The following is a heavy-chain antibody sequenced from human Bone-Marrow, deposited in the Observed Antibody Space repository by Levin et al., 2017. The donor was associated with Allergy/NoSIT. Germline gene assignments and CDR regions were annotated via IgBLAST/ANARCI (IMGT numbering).Heavy chain of an antibody. CDR2: ISNDGGYI. CDR3: AKEGVGAPHNCDH. CDR1: GFIFSTNL. Sequence: GGSLRLSCAASGFIFSTNLMHWVRQAPGKGLEWVALISNDGGYIETADSVKGRFTISRDNSKNTLYLQMSSLTVEDTAVYYCAKEGVGAPHNCDHWGQGTLVTVSS. V-gene: IGHV3-30*18. D-gene: IGHD2-15*01. J-gene: IGHJ4*02.